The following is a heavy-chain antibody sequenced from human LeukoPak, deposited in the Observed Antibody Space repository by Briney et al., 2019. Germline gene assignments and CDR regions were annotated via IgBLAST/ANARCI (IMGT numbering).Heavy chain of an antibody. Sequence: SETLSLTCTVSGGSASGTSFYWSWIRQPPGKGLEWIGYIYYSGSTTYSPSLKSRVTISVDTSKNQFSLTLSSVTAADTAVYFCARYSTSWYTFDYWGQGTLVTVSS. CDR1: GGSASGTSFY. CDR3: ARYSTSWYTFDY. D-gene: IGHD6-13*01. J-gene: IGHJ4*02. V-gene: IGHV4-61*01. CDR2: IYYSGST.